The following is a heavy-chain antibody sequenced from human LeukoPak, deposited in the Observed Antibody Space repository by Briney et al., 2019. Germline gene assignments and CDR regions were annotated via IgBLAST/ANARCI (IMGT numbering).Heavy chain of an antibody. CDR3: AKTNDYGDIDAFDI. J-gene: IGHJ3*02. D-gene: IGHD4-17*01. Sequence: GESLQISFKGSGYSFTTHWIGWVRPMPGKGVEWMGIIYPGDSDTRYSPSFQGQVTISADKSISTAYLQWSSLKASDTAMYYCAKTNDYGDIDAFDIWGQGTMVTVSS. CDR2: IYPGDSDT. V-gene: IGHV5-51*01. CDR1: GYSFTTHW.